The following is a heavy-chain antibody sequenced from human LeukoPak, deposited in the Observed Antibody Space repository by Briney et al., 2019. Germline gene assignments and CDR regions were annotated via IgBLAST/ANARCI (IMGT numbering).Heavy chain of an antibody. Sequence: GGSLRLSCAASGFTFSDYYMSWIRQAPGKGPEWVSYISSSGSTIYYADSVKGRFTISRDNAKNSLYLQMNSLRAEDTAVYYCATLKGGSHHYWYFDLWGRGTLVTVSS. CDR2: ISSSGSTI. CDR3: ATLKGGSHHYWYFDL. J-gene: IGHJ2*01. D-gene: IGHD2-15*01. CDR1: GFTFSDYY. V-gene: IGHV3-11*01.